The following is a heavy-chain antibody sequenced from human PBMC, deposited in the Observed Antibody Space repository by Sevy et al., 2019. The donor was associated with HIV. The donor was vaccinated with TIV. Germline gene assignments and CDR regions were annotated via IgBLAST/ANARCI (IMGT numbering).Heavy chain of an antibody. D-gene: IGHD5-18*01. Sequence: GGSLRLSCAVSGFTVSANYMTWVRQAPGKGLEWGSVIYSDGTTHHADSVKGRVSISRDNSNYTLYLQMNSLRAEDTAVYYCARGKGGYGYGWNYWGQGTLVTVSS. CDR2: IYSDGTT. V-gene: IGHV3-66*01. CDR3: ARGKGGYGYGWNY. CDR1: GFTVSANY. J-gene: IGHJ4*02.